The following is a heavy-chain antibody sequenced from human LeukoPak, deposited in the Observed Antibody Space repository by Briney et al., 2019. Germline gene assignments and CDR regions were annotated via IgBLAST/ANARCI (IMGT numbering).Heavy chain of an antibody. CDR3: ARALDTAMASYYYYYYMDV. Sequence: SGGSLRLSCAVSGFIFSDYYMSWIRQAPGKGLEWVSYISSSGRPIYHADSVKGRFTISRDNAKNSLYLQMNSLRAEDTAVYYCARALDTAMASYYYYYYMDVWGKGTTVTVSS. V-gene: IGHV3-11*04. D-gene: IGHD5-18*01. CDR1: GFIFSDYY. J-gene: IGHJ6*03. CDR2: ISSSGRPI.